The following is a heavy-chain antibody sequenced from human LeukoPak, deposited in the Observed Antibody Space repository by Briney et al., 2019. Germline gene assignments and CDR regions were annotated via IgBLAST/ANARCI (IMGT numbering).Heavy chain of an antibody. D-gene: IGHD5-18*01. CDR1: GGTFSTYA. CDR2: IIPLLGTA. J-gene: IGHJ3*01. V-gene: IGHV1-69*10. Sequence: GASVKVSCKASGGTFSTYAISWVRQAPGQGLEWMGGIIPLLGTANYAQEFQGRLIITADKATSSAYMELNSLRSEDTAVYYCARDQGDNSYGYYAIWYAFDVWGQGTMVTVSS. CDR3: ARDQGDNSYGYYAIWYAFDV.